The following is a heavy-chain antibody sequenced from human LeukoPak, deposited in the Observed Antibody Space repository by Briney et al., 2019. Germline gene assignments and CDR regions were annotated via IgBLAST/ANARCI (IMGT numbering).Heavy chain of an antibody. Sequence: PGGSLRLSCAASGFTFSSYSMNWVRQAPGKGLEWASYISSSSSTIYYADSVQGRFTISRDNAKNSLYLQMNSLRDEDTAVYYCARGTAYSSGWYNWFDPWGQGTLVTVSS. CDR1: GFTFSSYS. CDR2: ISSSSSTI. D-gene: IGHD6-19*01. J-gene: IGHJ5*02. CDR3: ARGTAYSSGWYNWFDP. V-gene: IGHV3-48*02.